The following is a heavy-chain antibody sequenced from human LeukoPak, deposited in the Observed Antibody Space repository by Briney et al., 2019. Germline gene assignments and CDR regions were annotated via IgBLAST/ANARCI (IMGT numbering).Heavy chain of an antibody. J-gene: IGHJ6*03. Sequence: SETLSLTCNVSGGSISSSSYYWGWIRQPPGKGLEWIGSIYYSGSTYYNPSLKSRVTISVDTSKNQFSLKLSSVTAADTAVYYCARQGIAAAGRIPNYYYYMDVWGKGTTVTISS. CDR3: ARQGIAAAGRIPNYYYYMDV. V-gene: IGHV4-39*01. CDR2: IYYSGST. D-gene: IGHD6-13*01. CDR1: GGSISSSSYY.